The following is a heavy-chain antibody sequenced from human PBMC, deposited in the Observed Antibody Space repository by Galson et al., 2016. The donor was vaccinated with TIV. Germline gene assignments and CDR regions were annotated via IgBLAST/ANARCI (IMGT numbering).Heavy chain of an antibody. CDR1: GFIFSDYA. CDR2: ISRSGGNS. D-gene: IGHD1-7*01. J-gene: IGHJ6*02. CDR3: AREQNYALDV. Sequence: SLRLSRAASGFIFSDYAMNWARQTPGKGLEWISYISRSGGNSFYAESVKGRFTVSRDSLDKSVFLQMNSLRDEDTAVYFCAREQNYALDVWGPGTMVSVSS. V-gene: IGHV3-48*02.